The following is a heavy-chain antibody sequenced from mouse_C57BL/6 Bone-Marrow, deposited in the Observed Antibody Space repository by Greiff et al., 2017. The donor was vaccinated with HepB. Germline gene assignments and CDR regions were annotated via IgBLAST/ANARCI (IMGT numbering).Heavy chain of an antibody. CDR1: GYAFSSSW. CDR2: IYPGDGDT. Sequence: LQQSGPELVKPGASVKISCKASGYAFSSSWMNWVKQRPGKGLEWIGRIYPGDGDTNYNGKFKGKATLTADKSSSTAYMQLSSLTSEDSAVYFCAIDAPGFAYWGQGTLVTVSA. CDR3: AIDAPGFAY. V-gene: IGHV1-82*01. J-gene: IGHJ3*01.